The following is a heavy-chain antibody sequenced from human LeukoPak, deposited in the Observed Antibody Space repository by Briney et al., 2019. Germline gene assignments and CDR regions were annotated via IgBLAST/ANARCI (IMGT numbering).Heavy chain of an antibody. J-gene: IGHJ4*02. V-gene: IGHV1-18*04. Sequence: GASVKVSCKASGYTVTKYGISWVRQAPGQGLEWMGWITAYNDNTNYAQKLQGRVTMTTDTYTSSAYMELRTLPSDDTTVHYCARASLWLGEPSHIDYWGQGTLVTASS. CDR3: ARASLWLGEPSHIDY. CDR2: ITAYNDNT. D-gene: IGHD3-10*01. CDR1: GYTVTKYG.